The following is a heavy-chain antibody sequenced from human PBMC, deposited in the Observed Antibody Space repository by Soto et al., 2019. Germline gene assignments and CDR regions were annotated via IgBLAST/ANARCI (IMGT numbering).Heavy chain of an antibody. CDR3: ARGGYSYGYYYYYGMDV. D-gene: IGHD5-18*01. CDR2: ISAYNGNT. Sequence: ASVKVSCKASGYTFTSYGISWVRQAPGQGLEWMGWISAYNGNTNYAQKLQGRVTMTTDTSTSTAYMELRSLRSDDTAVYYCARGGYSYGYYYYYGMDVWGQGTTVTVSS. CDR1: GYTFTSYG. V-gene: IGHV1-18*01. J-gene: IGHJ6*02.